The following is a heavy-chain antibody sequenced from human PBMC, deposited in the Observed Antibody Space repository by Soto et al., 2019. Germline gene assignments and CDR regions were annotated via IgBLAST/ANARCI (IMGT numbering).Heavy chain of an antibody. J-gene: IGHJ6*02. D-gene: IGHD1-1*01. V-gene: IGHV4-30-4*01. Sequence: SETLSLTCSVSGGSVSDKTYYWSWIRQTPGKGLEWIGHIFYSGTTYYNPSLKSRLTISVDTSKNHFSLRLTSVTAADTAVYYCARDLWVEPELYYYGMDVWGQGTTVTVSS. CDR2: IFYSGTT. CDR1: GGSVSDKTYY. CDR3: ARDLWVEPELYYYGMDV.